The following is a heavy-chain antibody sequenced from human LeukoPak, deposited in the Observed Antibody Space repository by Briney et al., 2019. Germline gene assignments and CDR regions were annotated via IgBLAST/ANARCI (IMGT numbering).Heavy chain of an antibody. D-gene: IGHD2-2*01. J-gene: IGHJ1*01. V-gene: IGHV1-18*01. CDR2: ISAYNGNT. CDR1: GYTFTSYG. CDR3: ARDGYQPLDVTYFQH. Sequence: ASVKVSCKASGYTFTSYGISRVRQAPGQGLEWMGWISAYNGNTNYAQKLQGRVTMTTDTSTSTAYMDLRSLRSDDTAAYYCARDGYQPLDVTYFQHWGQGTLVTVSS.